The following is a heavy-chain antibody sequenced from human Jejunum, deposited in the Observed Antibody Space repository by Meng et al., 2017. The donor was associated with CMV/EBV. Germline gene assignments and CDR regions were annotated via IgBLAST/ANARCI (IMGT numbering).Heavy chain of an antibody. CDR1: GGSFRDYN. Sequence: CAVYGGSFRDYNWNWIRQPPGKELEWIGEINNSASTNYNPSLKSRVTISVDTSKNQFSLRLTSVTAADTATYYCARYYSGWYFDYWGQGTLVTVSS. CDR3: ARYYSGWYFDY. J-gene: IGHJ4*02. CDR2: INNSAST. V-gene: IGHV4-34*01. D-gene: IGHD5-12*01.